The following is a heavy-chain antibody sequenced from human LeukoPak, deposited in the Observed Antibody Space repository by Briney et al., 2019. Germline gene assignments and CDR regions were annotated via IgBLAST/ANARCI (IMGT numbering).Heavy chain of an antibody. CDR1: GFTFSSYA. V-gene: IGHV3-30-3*01. CDR3: ARYPYDSSGYYLDAFDI. D-gene: IGHD3-22*01. J-gene: IGHJ3*02. CDR2: ISYDGSNK. Sequence: PGRSLRLSCAASGFTFSSYAMHWVRQAPGKGLEWVAVISYDGSNKYYADSVKGRFTISRDNAKNSLYLQMNSLRAEDTAVYYCARYPYDSSGYYLDAFDIWGQGTMVTVSS.